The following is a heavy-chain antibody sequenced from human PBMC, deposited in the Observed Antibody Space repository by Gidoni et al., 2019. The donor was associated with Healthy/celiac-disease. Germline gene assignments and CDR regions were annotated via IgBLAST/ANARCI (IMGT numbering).Heavy chain of an antibody. CDR2: FDPQDGET. J-gene: IGHJ1*01. CDR1: GYTLTELS. Sequence: QVQLVQPGAEVKKPGASVKVSCKVSGYTLTELSMHWVRQAPGKGLEWMGGFDPQDGETIYAQKFQRRVTMTEDTSTDPAYRELSSLRSEATAVYYCAIGGYYSVAFQHWGQGTLVTVSS. V-gene: IGHV1-24*01. CDR3: AIGGYYSVAFQH. D-gene: IGHD3-22*01.